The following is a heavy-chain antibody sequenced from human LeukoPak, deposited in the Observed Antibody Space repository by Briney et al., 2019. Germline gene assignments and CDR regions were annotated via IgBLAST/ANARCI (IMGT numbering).Heavy chain of an antibody. V-gene: IGHV3-23*01. CDR1: GFTFSSYA. J-gene: IGHJ4*02. CDR2: ISGSGGST. CDR3: ASGRDLWLKSYFDY. Sequence: PGGSLRLSCAASGFTFSSYAMSWVRQAPGKGLEWVSAISGSGGSTYYADSVKGRFTISRDNSKNTLYLQMNSLRAEDTAVYYCASGRDLWLKSYFDYWGQGTLVTVSS. D-gene: IGHD2/OR15-2a*01.